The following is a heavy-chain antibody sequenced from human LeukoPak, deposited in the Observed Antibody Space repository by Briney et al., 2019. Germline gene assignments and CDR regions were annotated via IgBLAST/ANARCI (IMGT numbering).Heavy chain of an antibody. Sequence: SETLSLTCTVSGGSISSGDYYWSWIRQPPGKGLEWIGYIYYSGSTNYNPSLKSRVTISVDTSKNQFSLKLSSVTAADTAVYYCARTRVGATNFDYWGQGTLVTVSS. CDR2: IYYSGST. J-gene: IGHJ4*02. CDR1: GGSISSGDYY. V-gene: IGHV4-61*08. CDR3: ARTRVGATNFDY. D-gene: IGHD1-26*01.